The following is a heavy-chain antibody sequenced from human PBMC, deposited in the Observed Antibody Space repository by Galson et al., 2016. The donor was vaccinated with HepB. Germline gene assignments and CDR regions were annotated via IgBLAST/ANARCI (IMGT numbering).Heavy chain of an antibody. CDR1: GFTFSMYW. Sequence: SLRLSCAASGFTFSMYWMSWVRQAPGKGLEWLSKINDRGSFRDYADSVKGRFTISRDNGRNFLFLQLDSLRVEDTALYFCARGPGAGTHQHPEVFRYWGQGARVTVSS. V-gene: IGHV3-7*01. J-gene: IGHJ4*02. D-gene: IGHD2/OR15-2a*01. CDR2: INDRGSFR. CDR3: ARGPGAGTHQHPEVFRY.